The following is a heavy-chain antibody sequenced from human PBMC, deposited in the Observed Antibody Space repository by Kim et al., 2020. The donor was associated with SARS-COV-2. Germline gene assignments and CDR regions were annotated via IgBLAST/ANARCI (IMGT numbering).Heavy chain of an antibody. CDR1: GFSFSAAG. D-gene: IGHD5-18*01. V-gene: IGHV3-33*08. CDR2: IWRDGSKI. J-gene: IGHJ6*02. Sequence: GGSLRLSCVASGFSFSAAGMHWVRQAPGKGLEWVAVIWRDGSKIYYVDSVKGRFTICRDNPKNTLYLQMNSLRVDDTAVYYCARDYRKGAMADVWGQGTMVTVSS. CDR3: ARDYRKGAMADV.